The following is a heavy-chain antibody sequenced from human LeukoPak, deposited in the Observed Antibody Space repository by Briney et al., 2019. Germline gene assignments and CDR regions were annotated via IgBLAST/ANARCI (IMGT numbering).Heavy chain of an antibody. CDR1: GFTFRTYA. Sequence: TGGSLRLSCAASGFTFRTYAMSWVRQAPGKGLEWVSAISGGGGSTYYADSVKGRFTISRDNSKNTLFLQRNSLRAEDTAVYYCAKDRYCGGGTCYWSYFDYWGQGTLVTVSS. D-gene: IGHD2-15*01. V-gene: IGHV3-23*01. CDR3: AKDRYCGGGTCYWSYFDY. J-gene: IGHJ4*02. CDR2: ISGGGGST.